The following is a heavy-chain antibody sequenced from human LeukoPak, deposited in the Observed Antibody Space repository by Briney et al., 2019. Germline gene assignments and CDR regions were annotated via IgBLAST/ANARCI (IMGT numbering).Heavy chain of an antibody. CDR2: ISSSGSTI. Sequence: GGSLRLSCAASGFTFSSYEMNWVRQAPGKGLDWVSYISSSGSTIYYAASVKGRFTISRDNAKNSLYLQMNSLRAEDTAVYYCASSLELNAFDIWGQGTMVTVSS. V-gene: IGHV3-48*03. J-gene: IGHJ3*02. CDR1: GFTFSSYE. CDR3: ASSLELNAFDI. D-gene: IGHD1-26*01.